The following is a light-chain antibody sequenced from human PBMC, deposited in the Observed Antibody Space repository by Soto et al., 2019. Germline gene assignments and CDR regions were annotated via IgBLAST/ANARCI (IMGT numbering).Light chain of an antibody. J-gene: IGKJ4*01. CDR1: QDISSY. V-gene: IGKV1-9*01. Sequence: IHLTQSPSSLSASLLYIVTITCXASQDISSYLAWYQQKPGKAPKLLIYGASTLQSGVPSGFSGSGSGTDFTLTISSLQPEDFATYYCQQLNTYPLTFGGGTKVDNK. CDR3: QQLNTYPLT. CDR2: GAS.